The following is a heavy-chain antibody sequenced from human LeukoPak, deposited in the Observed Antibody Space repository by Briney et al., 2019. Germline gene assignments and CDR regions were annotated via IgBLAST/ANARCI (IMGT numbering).Heavy chain of an antibody. V-gene: IGHV3-30*04. J-gene: IGHJ3*02. D-gene: IGHD3-3*01. CDR2: ISYDGSNK. CDR3: AVLRMYDAFDI. CDR1: GFTFSSYA. Sequence: PGGSLRLSCAASGFTFSSYAMHWVRQAPGKVLEWVAVISYDGSNKYYADSVKGRFTISRDNSKNTLYLQMNSLRAEDTAVYYCAVLRMYDAFDIWGQGTMVTVSS.